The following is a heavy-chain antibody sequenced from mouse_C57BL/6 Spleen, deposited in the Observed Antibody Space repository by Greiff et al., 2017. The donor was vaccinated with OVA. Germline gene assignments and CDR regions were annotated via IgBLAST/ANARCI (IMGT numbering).Heavy chain of an antibody. CDR2: IDPSDSET. D-gene: IGHD1-1*01. J-gene: IGHJ4*01. V-gene: IGHV1-52*01. CDR3: ARFLGRGSDAMDY. Sequence: VQLQQPGAELVRPGSSVKLSCKASGYTFTSYWMHWVKQRPIQGLEWIGNIDPSDSETHYNQKFKDKATLTVDKSSSTAYMQLSSLTSEDSAVYYCARFLGRGSDAMDYWGQGTSVTVSS. CDR1: GYTFTSYW.